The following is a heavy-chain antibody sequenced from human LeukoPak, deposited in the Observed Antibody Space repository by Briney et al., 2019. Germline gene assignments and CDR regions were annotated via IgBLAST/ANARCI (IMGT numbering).Heavy chain of an antibody. V-gene: IGHV4-59*12. CDR3: ARYANSPYYYYAMDV. CDR2: IYYSGST. CDR1: GGSIIGYY. D-gene: IGHD4/OR15-4a*01. Sequence: PSETLSLTCTVSGGSIIGYYLSWIRQPPGKGVEWIGSIYYSGSTNYNPSLKSRVTISVETSKNQFSLKLSSVTAADTAVYYCARYANSPYYYYAMDVWRQGTTVTVSS. J-gene: IGHJ6*02.